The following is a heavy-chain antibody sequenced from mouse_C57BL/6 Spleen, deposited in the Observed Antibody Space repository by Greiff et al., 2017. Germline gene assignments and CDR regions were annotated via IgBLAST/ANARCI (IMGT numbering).Heavy chain of an antibody. CDR3: ARDYSNPVAY. D-gene: IGHD2-5*01. CDR1: GYKFTGYW. Sequence: VQLQQSGAELMKPGASVKLSCKAPGYKFTGYWLEWVKQRPGHGLEWIGEILPGSGSTNDYEKFKGKATFTADTSANTAYMQLSSLTTEDSDIYYCARDYSNPVAYWGQGTLVTVSA. CDR2: ILPGSGST. V-gene: IGHV1-9*01. J-gene: IGHJ3*01.